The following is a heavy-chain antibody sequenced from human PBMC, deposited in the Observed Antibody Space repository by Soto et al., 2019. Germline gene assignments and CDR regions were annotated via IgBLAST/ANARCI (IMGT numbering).Heavy chain of an antibody. J-gene: IGHJ6*02. D-gene: IGHD3-3*01. V-gene: IGHV3-7*03. CDR1: GCTFSSYL. Sequence: GGSLRLSCASSGCTFSSYLMSLVRQAPGKGLEWVANIKQDGSEKYYVDSVKGRFTISRDNAKNSLYLQMNSLRAEDTAVYYCARGKRITIFGVATAGFYGMDVWGQGTTVTVSS. CDR2: IKQDGSEK. CDR3: ARGKRITIFGVATAGFYGMDV.